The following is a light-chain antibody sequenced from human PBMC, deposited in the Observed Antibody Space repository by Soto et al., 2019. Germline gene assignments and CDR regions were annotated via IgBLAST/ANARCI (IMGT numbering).Light chain of an antibody. J-gene: IGLJ2*01. CDR3: SSYTSSSPV. V-gene: IGLV2-14*01. CDR2: DVS. Sequence: QSVLTQPASVSGSPGQSITISCTGTSSDVGGYNYVSWYQQHPGKAPKLVIYDVSFRPSGVSNRFSGSKSGNTASLTISGLQAGDEADYYCSSYTSSSPVFGGGTKVTVL. CDR1: SSDVGGYNY.